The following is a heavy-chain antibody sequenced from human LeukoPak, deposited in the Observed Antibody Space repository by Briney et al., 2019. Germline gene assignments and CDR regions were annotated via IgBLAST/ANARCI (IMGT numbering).Heavy chain of an antibody. D-gene: IGHD2-15*01. CDR2: IYYSGST. CDR3: AREDGYCSGGSCLNWFDP. Sequence: SGTLSLTCTVSGGSISSGGYYWSWLRQHRGKGLEGIGYIYYSGSTYYNPSLKSRVTISVDTSKNQFSLKLSSVTAAATAVYYCAREDGYCSGGSCLNWFDPWGPGTLVTVSS. J-gene: IGHJ5*02. CDR1: GGSISSGGYY. V-gene: IGHV4-31*03.